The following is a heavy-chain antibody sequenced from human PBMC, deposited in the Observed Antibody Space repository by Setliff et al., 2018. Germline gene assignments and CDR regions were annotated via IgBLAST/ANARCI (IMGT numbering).Heavy chain of an antibody. D-gene: IGHD6-19*01. CDR1: GFAFSSYG. Sequence: HPGGSLRLSCAASGFAFSSYGMHWVRQAPGKGLEWVAVIWYDGSNKYYADSVKGRFTISRDNSKNTLYLQMGSLRAEDMAVYYCARSRTGEYSSGWLNWFDPWGQGTLVTVSS. J-gene: IGHJ5*02. CDR2: IWYDGSNK. CDR3: ARSRTGEYSSGWLNWFDP. V-gene: IGHV3-33*01.